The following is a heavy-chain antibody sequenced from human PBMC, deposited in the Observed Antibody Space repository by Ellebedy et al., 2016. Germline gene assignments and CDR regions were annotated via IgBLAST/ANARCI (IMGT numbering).Heavy chain of an antibody. Sequence: GGSLRLSXTVSEITFSNYAMTWVRQAPGKGLEWVSTVSGSGVSTHYADSVKGRFTISRDNSKNTLHLQMNSLRVDDTAVYYCAREEGFGAGGVGYWGQGTLVTVSS. V-gene: IGHV3-23*01. CDR2: VSGSGVST. CDR1: EITFSNYA. D-gene: IGHD3-10*01. CDR3: AREEGFGAGGVGY. J-gene: IGHJ4*02.